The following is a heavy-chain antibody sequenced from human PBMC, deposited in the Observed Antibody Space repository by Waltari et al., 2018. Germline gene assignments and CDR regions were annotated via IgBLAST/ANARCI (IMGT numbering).Heavy chain of an antibody. CDR1: GFTFSTSG. CDR2: INTDGSIT. D-gene: IGHD6-13*01. J-gene: IGHJ4*02. CDR3: VLYSSSFLGDC. V-gene: IGHV3-74*01. Sequence: EVQLVESGGGLVQHGGSLRLSCAASGFTFSTSGRHWVRQAPGKGLVSVSHINTDGSITNYADSVKGRFTISRDNAKNTLFLQMNSLRAEDTAVYYCVLYSSSFLGDCWGQGTLVTVSS.